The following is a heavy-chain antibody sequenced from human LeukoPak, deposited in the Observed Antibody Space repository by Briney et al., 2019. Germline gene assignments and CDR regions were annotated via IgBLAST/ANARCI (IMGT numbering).Heavy chain of an antibody. Sequence: ASVKASSKASAYTLTSNGISWVRQAARQGLEWMGWISAYNGNTNYAQKLQGRVNMTTDTSTSTAYMELRSLRSDDTAVYYCARGLPYYSGYDPEFDYWGQGTLVTVSS. CDR3: ARGLPYYSGYDPEFDY. D-gene: IGHD5-12*01. CDR1: AYTLTSNG. V-gene: IGHV1-18*01. CDR2: ISAYNGNT. J-gene: IGHJ4*02.